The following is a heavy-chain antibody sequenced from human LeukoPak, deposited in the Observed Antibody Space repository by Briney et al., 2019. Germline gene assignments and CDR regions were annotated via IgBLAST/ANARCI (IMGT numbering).Heavy chain of an antibody. D-gene: IGHD3-10*01. J-gene: IGHJ4*02. V-gene: IGHV1-69*13. CDR1: GGTFSSYA. CDR2: IIPIFGTA. CDR3: ARDLNGYYGSGFFYY. Sequence: ASVKVSCKASGGTFSSYAISWVRQAPGQGLEWMGGIIPIFGTANYAQKFQGRVTITADESTSTAYMELSSLRSEDTAVYYCARDLNGYYGSGFFYYWGQGTLVTVSS.